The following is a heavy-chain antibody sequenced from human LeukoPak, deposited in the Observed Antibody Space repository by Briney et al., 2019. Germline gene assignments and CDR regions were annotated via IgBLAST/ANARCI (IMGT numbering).Heavy chain of an antibody. Sequence: GGSLRLSCAATGFVFSSHWMSWVRQAPGKGLGWVANINQGGSEKYYVDSVNGRFTISRDNAKNSLYLQMNSLRVEDTAVYYCARDGVDAGIYFDYWGQGNLVTVSS. CDR1: GFVFSSHW. CDR2: INQGGSEK. J-gene: IGHJ4*02. D-gene: IGHD3-9*01. V-gene: IGHV3-7*01. CDR3: ARDGVDAGIYFDY.